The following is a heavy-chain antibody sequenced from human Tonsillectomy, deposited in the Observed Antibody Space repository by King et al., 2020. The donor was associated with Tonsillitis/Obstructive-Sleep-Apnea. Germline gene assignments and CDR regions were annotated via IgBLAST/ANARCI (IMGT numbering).Heavy chain of an antibody. J-gene: IGHJ4*02. CDR3: ARTAYGDFLFDY. V-gene: IGHV4-4*07. CDR1: GGSISTYY. CDR2: VYTSGTT. D-gene: IGHD4-17*01. Sequence: VQLQESGPGLVKPSETLSLTCSVSGGSISTYYWSWIRQPAGKELEWIGRVYTSGTTNYNPSLKSRVTMSVDTSKNQFSLRLTSVTAAGTAVYYCARTAYGDFLFDYWGQGTLVTVSS.